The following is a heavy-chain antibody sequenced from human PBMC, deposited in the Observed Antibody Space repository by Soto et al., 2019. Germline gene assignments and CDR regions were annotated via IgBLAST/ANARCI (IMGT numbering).Heavy chain of an antibody. CDR3: ARGDCSTTRCYERTYYYYGMDV. D-gene: IGHD2-2*01. J-gene: IGHJ6*02. Sequence: ASVKVSCKASGYTFNGYYIHWVRQAPGQGPEWMGWINPNCGGTNYAQKFQGRLTMTTDTSISTAYMELSRLRSDDTAVYYCARGDCSTTRCYERTYYYYGMDVWGQGTTVTVSS. V-gene: IGHV1-2*02. CDR1: GYTFNGYY. CDR2: INPNCGGT.